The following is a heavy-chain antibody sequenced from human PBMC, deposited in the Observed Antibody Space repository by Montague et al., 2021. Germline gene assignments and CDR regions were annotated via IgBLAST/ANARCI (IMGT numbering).Heavy chain of an antibody. CDR1: GDSDSSNEAT. V-gene: IGHV6-1*01. CDR3: ARGWQKRFDP. D-gene: IGHD5-24*01. Sequence: CAISGDSDSSNEATWNWNRQSPSRGLEWLGRTYYRSKWYNEYAISVKSRITVNPDTSKNQFSLLLNSVTPEDTAVYYCARGWQKRFDPWGQGTLVTVSS. CDR2: TYYRSKWYN. J-gene: IGHJ5*02.